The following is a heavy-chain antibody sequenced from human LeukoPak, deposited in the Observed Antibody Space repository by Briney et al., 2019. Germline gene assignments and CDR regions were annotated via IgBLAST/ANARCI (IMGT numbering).Heavy chain of an antibody. CDR2: IYTSGST. D-gene: IGHD2-2*01. CDR3: ARAHCSSTSCFHNWFDP. J-gene: IGHJ5*02. Sequence: SETLSLTCTVSGGSISSYYWSWIRQPAGKGLEWIGRIYTSGSTNYNPSLKSRVTMSVDTSKDQFSLKLSSVTAADTAVYYCARAHCSSTSCFHNWFDPWGQGTLVTVSS. CDR1: GGSISSYY. V-gene: IGHV4-4*07.